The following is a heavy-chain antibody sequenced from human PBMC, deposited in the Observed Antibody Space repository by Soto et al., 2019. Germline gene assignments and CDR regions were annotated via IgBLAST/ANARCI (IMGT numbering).Heavy chain of an antibody. CDR3: ASDRSSGWDQGYGMDV. CDR2: IYYSGST. D-gene: IGHD6-19*01. CDR1: GGSISTYY. V-gene: IGHV4-59*01. J-gene: IGHJ6*02. Sequence: PSETLSLTCTVSGGSISTYYWSWIRQPPGKGLEWIGYIYYSGSTSYNPSLKSRVAISVDTSKNQFSLKLRSVTAADTAVYYCASDRSSGWDQGYGMDVWGQGTTVTVS.